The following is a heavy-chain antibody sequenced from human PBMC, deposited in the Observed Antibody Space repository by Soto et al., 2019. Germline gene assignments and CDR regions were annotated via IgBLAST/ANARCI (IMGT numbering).Heavy chain of an antibody. CDR1: GYSISSGYY. Sequence: PSETLSLTCAVSGYSISSGYYWGCIRQPPGKGLEWIGSIYHSGSTYYNPSLKSRVTISVDTSKNQFSLKLSSVTAADTAVYYCARVTYYYDSSGYPPLAYWGQGTLVTVYS. V-gene: IGHV4-38-2*01. D-gene: IGHD3-22*01. J-gene: IGHJ4*02. CDR2: IYHSGST. CDR3: ARVTYYYDSSGYPPLAY.